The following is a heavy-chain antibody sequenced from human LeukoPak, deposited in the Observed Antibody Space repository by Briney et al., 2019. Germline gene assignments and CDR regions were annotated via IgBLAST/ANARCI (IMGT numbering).Heavy chain of an antibody. J-gene: IGHJ4*02. CDR2: IKYDGSEK. CDR3: ARGLGGGY. V-gene: IGHV3-7*02. D-gene: IGHD3-16*01. CDR1: GFTSSNDW. Sequence: GGSLRLSCAASGFTSSNDWMTWVRQAPGKGLEWVANIKYDGSEKNYVDSVKGRFTISRDNAKNSLYLQMNSLRAEDTAVYYCARGLGGGYWGQGTQVTVSS.